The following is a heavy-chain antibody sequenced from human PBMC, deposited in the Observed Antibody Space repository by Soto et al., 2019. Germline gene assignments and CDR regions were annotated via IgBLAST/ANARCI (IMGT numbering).Heavy chain of an antibody. CDR1: GYSFAGYW. D-gene: IGHD6-13*01. V-gene: IGHV5-10-1*01. J-gene: IGHJ4*02. Sequence: GESLKISCKGSGYSFAGYWITWVRQKPGKGLEWMGRIDPSDSQTYYSPSFRGHVTISATKSMELKSLESDDTAMYYCARKRLTAAGGIVQFDYWGQGTLVTVSS. CDR3: ARKRLTAAGGIVQFDY. CDR2: IDPSDSQT.